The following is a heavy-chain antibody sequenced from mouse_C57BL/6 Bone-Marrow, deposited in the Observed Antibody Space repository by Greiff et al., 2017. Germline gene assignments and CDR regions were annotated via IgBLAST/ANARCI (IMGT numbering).Heavy chain of an antibody. J-gene: IGHJ3*01. CDR3: AREGGYEFAY. Sequence: QVQLQQSGAELARPGASVKLSCKASGYTFTSYGISWVKQRTGQGLEWIGEIYPRSGNTYYNEKFKGKATLTADKSSRAAYMELRSLTSEDSAVYFCAREGGYEFAYWGQGTLVTVSA. V-gene: IGHV1-81*01. D-gene: IGHD2-2*01. CDR1: GYTFTSYG. CDR2: IYPRSGNT.